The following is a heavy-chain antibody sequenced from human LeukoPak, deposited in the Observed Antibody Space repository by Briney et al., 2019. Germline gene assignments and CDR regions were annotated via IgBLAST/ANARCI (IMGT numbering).Heavy chain of an antibody. CDR3: AKDITVVVTAIGY. J-gene: IGHJ4*02. CDR2: ISGSGGST. Sequence: GGSLRLSCAASGFTFSSYSMNWVRQAPGKGLEWVSAISGSGGSTYYADSVKGRFTISRDNSKNTLYLQMNSLRAEDTAVYYCAKDITVVVTAIGYWGQGTLVTVSS. D-gene: IGHD2-21*02. V-gene: IGHV3-23*01. CDR1: GFTFSSYS.